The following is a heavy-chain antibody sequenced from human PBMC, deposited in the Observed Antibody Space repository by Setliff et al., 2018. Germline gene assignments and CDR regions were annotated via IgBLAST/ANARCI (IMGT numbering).Heavy chain of an antibody. J-gene: IGHJ4*02. CDR1: GGSISSSNW. CDR3: ARGRNIAARLLDS. CDR2: IYHSGST. D-gene: IGHD6-6*01. V-gene: IGHV4-4*02. Sequence: PSETLSLTCAVSGGSISSSNWWSWVRQPPGKGLEWIGEIYHSGSTNYNPSLKSRVTKSVDKSKNQFSLKLSSVTAADTAVYYCARGRNIAARLLDSWGQGTLVTVSS.